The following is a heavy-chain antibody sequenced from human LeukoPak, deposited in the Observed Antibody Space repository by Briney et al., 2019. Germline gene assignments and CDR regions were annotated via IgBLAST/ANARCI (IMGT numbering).Heavy chain of an antibody. J-gene: IGHJ4*02. CDR1: GGSISSYY. CDR2: IYYSGST. D-gene: IGHD5-18*01. CDR3: ARQDTPGPFDY. V-gene: IGHV4-59*12. Sequence: SETLSLTCTVSGGSISSYYWSWIRQPPGKGLEWIGYIYYSGSTNYNPSLKSRVTISVDTSKNQFSLKLSSVTAADTAVYYCARQDTPGPFDYWGQGTLVTVSS.